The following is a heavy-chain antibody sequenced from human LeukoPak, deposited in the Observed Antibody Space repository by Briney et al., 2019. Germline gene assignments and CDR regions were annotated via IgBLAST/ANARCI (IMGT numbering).Heavy chain of an antibody. CDR1: GGSISSGDYY. J-gene: IGHJ4*02. CDR2: IYYSGST. D-gene: IGHD3-10*01. V-gene: IGHV4-30-4*08. CDR3: ARERSESITMARGVLFDY. Sequence: SETLSLTCTVSGGSISSGDYYWSWIRQPPGKGLEWIGYIYYSGSTYYNPSLKSRVTISVDMSKNQFSLKLRSVTAADTAVYYCARERSESITMARGVLFDYWGQGTLVTVSS.